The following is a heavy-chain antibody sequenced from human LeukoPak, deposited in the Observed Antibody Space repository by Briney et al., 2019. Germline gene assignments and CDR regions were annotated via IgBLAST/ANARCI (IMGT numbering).Heavy chain of an antibody. J-gene: IGHJ3*02. V-gene: IGHV3-7*01. CDR3: ARAQYYYGSGGDAFDI. CDR2: IKQDGSKK. Sequence: GGSLRLSCAASGFTFSSYWMSWVRQAPGKGLEWVANIKQDGSKKYYVDSVKGRFTISRDNAKNSLYLQMNSLGAEDTAVYYCARAQYYYGSGGDAFDIWGQGTMVTVSS. CDR1: GFTFSSYW. D-gene: IGHD3-10*01.